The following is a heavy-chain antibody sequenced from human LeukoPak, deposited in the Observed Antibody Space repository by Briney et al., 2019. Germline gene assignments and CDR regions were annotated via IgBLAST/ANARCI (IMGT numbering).Heavy chain of an antibody. D-gene: IGHD3-16*02. J-gene: IGHJ6*02. CDR2: IYYSGST. Sequence: SETLSLTCTVSGGSISSYYLSWVRQPPGEGLEGIGYIYYSGSTNYNPSLKSRVTISVDTSRNQFSLKLSSVTAADTAVYYCAREQLSGVYYYGRDVWGQGTTVTVSS. CDR1: GGSISSYY. CDR3: AREQLSGVYYYGRDV. V-gene: IGHV4-59*01.